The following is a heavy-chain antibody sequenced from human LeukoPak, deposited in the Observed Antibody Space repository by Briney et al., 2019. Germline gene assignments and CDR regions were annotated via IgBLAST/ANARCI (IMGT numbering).Heavy chain of an antibody. CDR1: GFTFSSYS. CDR2: ISSSSSTI. J-gene: IGHJ4*02. V-gene: IGHV3-48*01. CDR3: ARDIQEQQLA. D-gene: IGHD6-13*01. Sequence: GGSLRLSCAASGFTFSSYSMNWVRQAPGKGLEWVSYISSSSSTIYYADSVKGRFTISRDNSKNTLYLQMNSLRAEDTAVYYCARDIQEQQLAWGQGTLVTVSS.